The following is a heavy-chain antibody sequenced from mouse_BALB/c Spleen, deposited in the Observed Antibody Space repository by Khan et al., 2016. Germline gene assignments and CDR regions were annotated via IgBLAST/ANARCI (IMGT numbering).Heavy chain of an antibody. J-gene: IGHJ4*01. CDR1: GYTFTDYA. CDR2: ISTYYGDA. Sequence: QVQLQQPGAERVRPGVSVKISCKGSGYTFTDYAMHWVKQSHAKSLEWIGVISTYYGDASYNQKFKGKATMTVDKSSSTAYMEIARLTSEDSAIYYCARVYDGIYYAMDYWGQGTSVTVSS. V-gene: IGHV1S137*01. D-gene: IGHD2-14*01. CDR3: ARVYDGIYYAMDY.